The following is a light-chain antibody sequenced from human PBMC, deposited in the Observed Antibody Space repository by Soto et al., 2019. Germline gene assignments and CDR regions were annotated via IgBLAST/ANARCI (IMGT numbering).Light chain of an antibody. J-gene: IGLJ3*02. CDR1: SGYSTYA. CDR3: QSLGTGIQV. V-gene: IGLV4-69*01. CDR2: INDDGTQ. Sequence: QLVPTQSPSASASLGPSVKLTCTLSSGYSTYAIAWHQQQPEKGPRFLMKINDDGTQSKGDGFVDRSSGSSSGAERHLTSGSLQYEDEADYYCQSLGTGIQVFGGGTKLTVL.